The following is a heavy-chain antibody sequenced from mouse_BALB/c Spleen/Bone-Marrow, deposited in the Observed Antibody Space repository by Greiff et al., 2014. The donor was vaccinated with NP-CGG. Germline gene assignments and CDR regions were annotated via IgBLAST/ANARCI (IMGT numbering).Heavy chain of an antibody. V-gene: IGHV14-3*02. J-gene: IGHJ2*01. CDR3: ARYRLGTYFDY. D-gene: IGHD1-2*01. CDR2: IDPANGNT. Sequence: VQLQQSGAELVKPGASVKLSCTASGFNIKDTYMHWVKQRPEQGLEWIGRIDPANGNTKYDPKFQGKATITADTSSNTAYLLLSSLTSEDTAVYYCARYRLGTYFDYWGQGTTLTVSS. CDR1: GFNIKDTY.